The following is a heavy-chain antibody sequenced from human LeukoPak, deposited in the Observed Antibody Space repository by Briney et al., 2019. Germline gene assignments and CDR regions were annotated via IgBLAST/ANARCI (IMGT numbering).Heavy chain of an antibody. CDR1: GGSISSNSYY. CDR2: IYYSGNT. Sequence: PSETLSLTCTVPGGSISSNSYYWAWIRQPPGKGVEWIGTIYYSGNTYYNPSLKSRVTISIDTSKNQFSLKLSSVTAADTAVYYSSRLSYYNYYMDVWGKGTTVTVSS. J-gene: IGHJ6*03. V-gene: IGHV4-39*01. CDR3: SRLSYYNYYMDV.